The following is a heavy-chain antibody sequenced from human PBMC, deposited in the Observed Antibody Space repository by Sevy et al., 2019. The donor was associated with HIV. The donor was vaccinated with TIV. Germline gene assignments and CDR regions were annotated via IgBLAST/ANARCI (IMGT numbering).Heavy chain of an antibody. D-gene: IGHD2-15*01. V-gene: IGHV1-69*13. J-gene: IGHJ3*02. CDR2: IIPIFGTA. Sequence: ASVKVSCKASGGTFSSYAISWVRQAPGQGLEWMGRIIPIFGTANYAQKFQGRVTITADESTSTAYMELSSLRSEDTAVYYCATRSQMIVVVVAATHPDYAFDIWGQGTMVTVSS. CDR1: GGTFSSYA. CDR3: ATRSQMIVVVVAATHPDYAFDI.